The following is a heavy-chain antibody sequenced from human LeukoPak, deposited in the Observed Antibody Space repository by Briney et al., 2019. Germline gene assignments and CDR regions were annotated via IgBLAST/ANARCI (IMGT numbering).Heavy chain of an antibody. D-gene: IGHD5-24*01. CDR3: TTVERWLLRSSPY. CDR2: IKTKIDGETT. Sequence: GGSLRLSCAASGLTFSSYAMTWVRQAPGKGLEWVGRIKTKIDGETTDYAAPVEGRFTISRDDSKNTLYLQMNSLKTDDTAVYYCTTVERWLLRSSPYWGQGTLVTVSS. V-gene: IGHV3-15*01. CDR1: GLTFSSYA. J-gene: IGHJ4*02.